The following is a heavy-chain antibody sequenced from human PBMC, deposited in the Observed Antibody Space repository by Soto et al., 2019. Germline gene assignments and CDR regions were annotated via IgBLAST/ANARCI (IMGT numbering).Heavy chain of an antibody. Sequence: EVQLVESGGGLVKPGGSLRLSCAASGFTFSSYSMNWVRQAPGKGPEWVSSISSSSSYIYYADSVKGRFTISRDNAKNSLYLQMNSLRAEDTAVYYCARESEGTAAAGTDCDYWGQGTLVTVSS. CDR1: GFTFSSYS. CDR2: ISSSSSYI. J-gene: IGHJ4*02. D-gene: IGHD6-13*01. V-gene: IGHV3-21*01. CDR3: ARESEGTAAAGTDCDY.